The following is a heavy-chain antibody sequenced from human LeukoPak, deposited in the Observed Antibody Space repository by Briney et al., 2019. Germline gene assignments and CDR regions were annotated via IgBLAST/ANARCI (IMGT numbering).Heavy chain of an antibody. CDR1: GGSISSSSYY. CDR2: IYYSGSA. V-gene: IGHV4-39*07. J-gene: IGHJ4*02. CDR3: ARDRGRDGYNSFDY. Sequence: PSETLSLTCTVSGGSISSSSYYWGWIRQPPGKGLEWIGSIYYSGSAYYNPSLKSRVTISVDTSKNQFSLKLSSVTAADTAVYYCARDRGRDGYNSFDYWGQGTLVTVSS. D-gene: IGHD5-24*01.